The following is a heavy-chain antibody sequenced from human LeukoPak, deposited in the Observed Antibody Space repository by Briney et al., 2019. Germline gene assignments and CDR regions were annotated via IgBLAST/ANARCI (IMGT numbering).Heavy chain of an antibody. Sequence: GASVKVSCKASGYTFTSYGISWVRQAPGQGLEWMGWISAYNGNTNYAQKLQGRVTMTTDTSTSTAYMELRSLRSDDTAVYYCARGLYSGHDSLKNFDYWGQGTLVTVSS. D-gene: IGHD5-12*01. V-gene: IGHV1-18*01. CDR3: ARGLYSGHDSLKNFDY. CDR2: ISAYNGNT. CDR1: GYTFTSYG. J-gene: IGHJ4*02.